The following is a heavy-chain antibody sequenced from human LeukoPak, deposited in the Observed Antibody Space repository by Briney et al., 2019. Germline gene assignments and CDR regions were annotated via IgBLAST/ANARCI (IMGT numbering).Heavy chain of an antibody. CDR2: IDYSGST. CDR3: ARLNGGY. CDR1: GFTFSSYA. Sequence: NSGGSLRLSCAASGFTFSSYAMSWIRQPPGKGLEWIGYIDYSGSTNYNPSLRSRVTISVDRSKNQFSLKVRSVTAADTAVYYCARLNGGYWGQGTLVTVSS. D-gene: IGHD1-1*01. V-gene: IGHV4-59*08. J-gene: IGHJ4*02.